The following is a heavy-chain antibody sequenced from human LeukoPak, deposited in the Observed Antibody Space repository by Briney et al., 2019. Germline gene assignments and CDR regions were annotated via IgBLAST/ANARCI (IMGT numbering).Heavy chain of an antibody. Sequence: PSETLSLTCAVSGDSVGSSVSGNSRWNWVRQTPGKGLEWIGEIYRSGGTHYNPALRRRVTMSLGRSKNHLSLNVRSVTAADTAVYYCVRDFDDGNYALRYWGQGTLVTVSS. J-gene: IGHJ4*02. CDR1: GDSVGSSVSGNSR. CDR3: VRDFDDGNYALRY. V-gene: IGHV4-4*02. D-gene: IGHD4-17*01. CDR2: IYRSGGT.